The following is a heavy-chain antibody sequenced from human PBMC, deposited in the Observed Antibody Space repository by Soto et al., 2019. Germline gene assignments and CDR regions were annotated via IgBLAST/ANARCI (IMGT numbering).Heavy chain of an antibody. CDR3: ARVIMIFGVANLGSYFDY. V-gene: IGHV1-18*01. Sequence: ASVKVSCKASGHTFSNFGLSCVRQAPGQGLEWMGWISPSNGQTIYAQNFHGRVTMTTDTSTATAHMELRSLISDDTAVYYCARVIMIFGVANLGSYFDYWGQGTRVTVSS. D-gene: IGHD3-3*01. J-gene: IGHJ4*02. CDR2: ISPSNGQT. CDR1: GHTFSNFG.